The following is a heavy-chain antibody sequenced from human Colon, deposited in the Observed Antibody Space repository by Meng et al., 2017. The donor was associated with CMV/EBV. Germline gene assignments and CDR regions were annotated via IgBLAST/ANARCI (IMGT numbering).Heavy chain of an antibody. D-gene: IGHD2-2*01. CDR2: ISSAGIYT. Sequence: GESLKISCAASGFSFSIDSMNWVRQAPGKGLEWIATISSAGIYTYYAASVKGRFTISRDNAKSTVYLQMNSLRAEDTAVYYCSRGQDFVVVPTPKNFFDPWGRGTLVTVSS. V-gene: IGHV3-21*06. J-gene: IGHJ5*02. CDR3: SRGQDFVVVPTPKNFFDP. CDR1: GFSFSIDS.